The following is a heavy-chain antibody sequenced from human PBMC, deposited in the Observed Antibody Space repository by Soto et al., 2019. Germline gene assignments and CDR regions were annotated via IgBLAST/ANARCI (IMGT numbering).Heavy chain of an antibody. CDR1: DYTFTSSG. CDR3: ARDQRVDFWSCYLSEGWFDP. V-gene: IGHV1-18*01. J-gene: IGHJ5*02. D-gene: IGHD3-3*01. Sequence: QVQLVQSGAEVKKPGASVKVSCKAPDYTFTSSGISWVRQAPGQGLEWMGWISAYNGNTNYAQKLQGRVTMTTDTSTSTVYMELRSMRSGDTSVYYCARDQRVDFWSCYLSEGWFDPWGQGTLVTVSS. CDR2: ISAYNGNT.